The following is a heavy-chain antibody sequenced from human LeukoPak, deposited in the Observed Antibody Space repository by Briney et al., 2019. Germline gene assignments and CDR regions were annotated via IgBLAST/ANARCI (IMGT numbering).Heavy chain of an antibody. Sequence: GGSLRLSCAASGFTFSSFAVHWVRQAPGKGLEWVALISTDGSIENHADSVKGRFTISRDNSKNTLYLQMNSLRSDDTAVYYCARAAGIRITMIVVAPGDAFDIWGQGTMVTVSS. J-gene: IGHJ3*02. D-gene: IGHD3-22*01. CDR1: GFTFSSFA. CDR2: ISTDGSIE. CDR3: ARAAGIRITMIVVAPGDAFDI. V-gene: IGHV3-30-3*01.